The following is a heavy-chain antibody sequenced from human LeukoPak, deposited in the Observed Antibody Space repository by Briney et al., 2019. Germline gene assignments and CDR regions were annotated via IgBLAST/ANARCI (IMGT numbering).Heavy chain of an antibody. CDR3: ARERPGEDTFDI. D-gene: IGHD7-27*01. Sequence: GGSLRLSCAASGFTFSSYEMNWVRQAPGKGLGWASFISSSGNTIYYADSVKGRFIISRDNAKNSLYLQMNSLRTEDTAVYYCARERPGEDTFDIWGQGTMVTVSS. V-gene: IGHV3-48*03. CDR2: ISSSGNTI. J-gene: IGHJ3*02. CDR1: GFTFSSYE.